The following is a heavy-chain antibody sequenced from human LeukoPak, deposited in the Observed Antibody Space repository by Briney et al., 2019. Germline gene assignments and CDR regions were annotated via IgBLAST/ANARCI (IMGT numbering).Heavy chain of an antibody. CDR2: IIPIFGTA. CDR1: GGTFSSYA. V-gene: IGHV1-69*13. D-gene: IGHD3-22*01. CDR3: ARSSEGWLLPLFDY. Sequence: SVKVSCKASGGTFSSYAISWVRQAPGQGLEWMGGIIPIFGTANYAQKFQGRVTITADESTSTAYMELGSLRSEDTAVYYCARSSEGWLLPLFDYWGQGTLVTVSS. J-gene: IGHJ4*02.